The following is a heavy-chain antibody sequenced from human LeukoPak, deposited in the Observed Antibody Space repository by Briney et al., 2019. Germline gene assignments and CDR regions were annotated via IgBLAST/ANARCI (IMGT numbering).Heavy chain of an antibody. D-gene: IGHD1-20*01. CDR1: GFTFSRKT. Sequence: GGSLRLSCAASGFTFSRKTMNWVRQAPGKGLEWVAVISPDGNNKYYADSVKGRLTISRDNSKNTLYLQMNSLRPEDTAVYYCARGLTGTTSGYFDYWGQGTLVTVSS. CDR3: ARGLTGTTSGYFDY. J-gene: IGHJ4*02. V-gene: IGHV3-30*03. CDR2: ISPDGNNK.